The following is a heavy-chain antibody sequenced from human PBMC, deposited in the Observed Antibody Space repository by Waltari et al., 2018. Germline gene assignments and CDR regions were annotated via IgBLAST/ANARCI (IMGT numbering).Heavy chain of an antibody. CDR1: GSTFSSND. J-gene: IGHJ6*02. Sequence: EVQLVESGGGLVQPGGPLRLSCAADGSTFSSNDMHWVRQATGKGLEWVSAISSTGDTYYAASVRGRFIISRENAQRSVYLQMNSLRAGDTALYYCATISSVAIHWGQGTTVTVSS. CDR2: ISSTGDT. V-gene: IGHV3-13*01. D-gene: IGHD2-15*01. CDR3: ATISSVAIH.